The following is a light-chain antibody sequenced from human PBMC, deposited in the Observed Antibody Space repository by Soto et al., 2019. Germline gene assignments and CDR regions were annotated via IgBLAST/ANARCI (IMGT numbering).Light chain of an antibody. Sequence: QSVLTQPPSVSGAPGQRVTISCTWSSSNIGAGYDVHWYQQLPGTAPKLLIYGNSNRPSGVPDRFSGSKSGTSASLAITGLQAEDEADYYCQSYDSSLRGSKVFGTGTKVTVL. CDR1: SSNIGAGYD. V-gene: IGLV1-40*01. CDR3: QSYDSSLRGSKV. CDR2: GNS. J-gene: IGLJ1*01.